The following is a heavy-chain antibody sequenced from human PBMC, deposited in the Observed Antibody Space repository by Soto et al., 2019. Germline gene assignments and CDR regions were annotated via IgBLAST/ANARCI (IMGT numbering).Heavy chain of an antibody. CDR2: IYYSGST. CDR3: ARRAPSRLAGSDYYYYYGMDV. V-gene: IGHV4-39*01. CDR1: GGSISSSSYY. D-gene: IGHD6-19*01. Sequence: QLQLQESGPGLVKPSETLSLTCTVSGGSISSSSYYWGWIRQPPGKGLEWIGSIYYSGSTYYNPSLKSRVTISVDTSKNQFSLKLSSVTAADTAVYYCARRAPSRLAGSDYYYYYGMDVWGQGTTVTVSS. J-gene: IGHJ6*02.